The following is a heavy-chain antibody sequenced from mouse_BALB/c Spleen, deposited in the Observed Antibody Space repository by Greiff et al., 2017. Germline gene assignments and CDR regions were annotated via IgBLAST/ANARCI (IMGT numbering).Heavy chain of an antibody. CDR2: ISDGGSYT. Sequence: EVNLVESGGGLVKPGGSLKLSCAASGFTFSDYYMYWVRQTPEKRLEWVATISDGGSYTYYPDSVKGRFTISRDNAKNNLYLQMSSLKSEDTAMYYCARAVGFAYWGQGTLVTVSA. CDR3: ARAVGFAY. CDR1: GFTFSDYY. J-gene: IGHJ3*01. V-gene: IGHV5-4*02.